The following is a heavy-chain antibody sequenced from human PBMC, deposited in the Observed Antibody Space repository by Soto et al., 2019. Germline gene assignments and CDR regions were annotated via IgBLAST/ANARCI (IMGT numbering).Heavy chain of an antibody. D-gene: IGHD3-3*01. CDR3: ARGNLFGGLNFDY. V-gene: IGHV4-34*01. J-gene: IGHJ4*02. CDR1: GGSFSGYY. CDR2: INHSGST. Sequence: SETLSLTCAVYGGSFSGYYWSWIRQPPGKGLEWIGEINHSGSTNYNPSLKSRVTISVDTSKNQFSLKLSSVTAADTAVYYCARGNLFGGLNFDYWGQGTLVTVSS.